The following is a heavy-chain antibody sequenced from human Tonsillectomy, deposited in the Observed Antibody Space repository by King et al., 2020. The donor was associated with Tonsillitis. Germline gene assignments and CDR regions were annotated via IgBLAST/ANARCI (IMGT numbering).Heavy chain of an antibody. Sequence: VQLLESGGGLVQPGGSLRLSCAASGFTFSSYAFIWVRQAPGKGLEWVSAISGSGGSTYYGDSVKGRFTISRDNSKNTLYLQMNSLRAEDTAVYYCAKVSSPGVIGYFDYWGQGTLVSVSS. CDR3: AKVSSPGVIGYFDY. J-gene: IGHJ4*02. D-gene: IGHD3-10*01. CDR1: GFTFSSYA. V-gene: IGHV3-23*01. CDR2: ISGSGGST.